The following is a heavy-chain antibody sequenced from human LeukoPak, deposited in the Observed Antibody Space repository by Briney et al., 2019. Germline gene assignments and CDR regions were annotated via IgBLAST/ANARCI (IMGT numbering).Heavy chain of an antibody. Sequence: SETLSLTCTVSGDSISSRSYYWGWIRQPPGKGLEWIGSLYYSGSTYYNPSLKSRVTISVGTSKNQFSLTMTSVTTADTALYYCARDRPVRRSDYFDYWGQGTLVAVSS. V-gene: IGHV4-39*07. D-gene: IGHD3-3*01. J-gene: IGHJ4*02. CDR1: GDSISSRSYY. CDR3: ARDRPVRRSDYFDY. CDR2: LYYSGST.